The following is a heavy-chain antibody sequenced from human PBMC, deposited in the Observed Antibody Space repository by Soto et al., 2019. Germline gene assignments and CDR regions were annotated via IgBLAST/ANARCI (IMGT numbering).Heavy chain of an antibody. CDR2: INPNSGGT. J-gene: IGHJ6*02. D-gene: IGHD4-17*01. CDR1: GYTFTGYY. CDR3: ASGVTVTKEWGYYYGMDV. Sequence: QVQLVQSGAEVKKPGASVKVSCKASGYTFTGYYMHWVRQAPGQGLEWMGWINPNSGGTNYAQKFQGRVTMTRDTSISTACMELSRLRSDDTAVYYCASGVTVTKEWGYYYGMDVWGQGTTVTVSS. V-gene: IGHV1-2*02.